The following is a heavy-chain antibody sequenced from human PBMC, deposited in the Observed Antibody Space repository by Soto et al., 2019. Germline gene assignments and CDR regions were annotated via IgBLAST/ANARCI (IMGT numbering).Heavy chain of an antibody. Sequence: QVQLVQSGAEVKKPGSSVKVSCKASGGTFSSYAISWVRQAPGQGLEWMGGIIPIFGTANYAQKFQGRVTMTGDESTSTAYMELSSLRSEDTAVYYGATVEDIVATISNYYYGMDVWGQGTTVTVSS. CDR1: GGTFSSYA. CDR3: ATVEDIVATISNYYYGMDV. D-gene: IGHD5-12*01. V-gene: IGHV1-69*01. J-gene: IGHJ6*02. CDR2: IIPIFGTA.